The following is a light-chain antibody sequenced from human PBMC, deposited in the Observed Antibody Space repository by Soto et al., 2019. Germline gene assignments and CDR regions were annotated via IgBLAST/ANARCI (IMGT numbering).Light chain of an antibody. Sequence: EIVLTQSPGTLSLSPGEGTTLSCRASQSVTSSYLAWYQQKPGQAPRLLIYGVSTRATGIPDRFSGSGSGTDITRTISRLEPEDVAVYYCQQYGSSPRTFGQGTKLEIK. CDR2: GVS. V-gene: IGKV3-20*01. CDR1: QSVTSSY. CDR3: QQYGSSPRT. J-gene: IGKJ2*01.